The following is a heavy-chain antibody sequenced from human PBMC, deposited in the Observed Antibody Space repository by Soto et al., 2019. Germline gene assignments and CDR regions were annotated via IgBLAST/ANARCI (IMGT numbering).Heavy chain of an antibody. Sequence: QVQLVESGGGVVQPGRSLRLSCAASGYTFSNYDMHWVRQAPGKGLEWVAVISKDGGNQYYADSVKGRFTISRDNYKNTLYLQMTSLRGEDTAVYYCARAGGGQQQPPFDYWGQGTLVTVSS. CDR1: GYTFSNYD. J-gene: IGHJ4*02. V-gene: IGHV3-30*03. D-gene: IGHD6-13*01. CDR3: ARAGGGQQQPPFDY. CDR2: ISKDGGNQ.